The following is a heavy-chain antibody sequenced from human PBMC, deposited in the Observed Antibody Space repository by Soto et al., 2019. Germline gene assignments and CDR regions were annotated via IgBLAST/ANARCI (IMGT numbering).Heavy chain of an antibody. CDR3: ARGSYTYYDFWSGYRQNNWFDP. J-gene: IGHJ5*02. CDR1: GYTFTSYD. V-gene: IGHV1-8*01. CDR2: MNPNSGNT. Sequence: ASVKISCKASGYTFTSYDINWVRQATGQGLEWMGWMNPNSGNTGYAQKFQGRVTMTRNTSISTAYMELSSLRSEDTAVYYCARGSYTYYDFWSGYRQNNWFDPWGQGTLVTVSS. D-gene: IGHD3-3*01.